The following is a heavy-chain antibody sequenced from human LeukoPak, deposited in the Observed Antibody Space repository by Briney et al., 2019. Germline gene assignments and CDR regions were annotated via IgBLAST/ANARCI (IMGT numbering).Heavy chain of an antibody. J-gene: IGHJ5*02. CDR2: INHSGST. V-gene: IGHV4-34*01. CDR1: GGSFSGYY. Sequence: PSETLSLTCAVYGGSFSGYYWSWLRQPPGKGLEWIGEINHSGSTNYNPSLKSRVTISVDTSKNQFSLKLSSVTAADTAVYYCARGLRNYYGSGSYYRASDRFDPWGQGTLVTVSS. D-gene: IGHD3-10*01. CDR3: ARGLRNYYGSGSYYRASDRFDP.